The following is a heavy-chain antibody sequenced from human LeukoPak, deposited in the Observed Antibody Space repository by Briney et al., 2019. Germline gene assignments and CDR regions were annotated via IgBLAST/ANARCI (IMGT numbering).Heavy chain of an antibody. CDR3: AREWESRNWSDP. CDR1: GGSISSGGYY. D-gene: IGHD1-26*01. V-gene: IGHV4-31*03. CDR2: IYYSGST. Sequence: SETLSLTCTVSGGSISSGGYYWSWIRQHPGKGLEWIGYIYYSGSTYYNPSLKSRVTISVDTSKNQFSLKLSSVTAADTAVYYCAREWESRNWSDPWGQGTLVTVSS. J-gene: IGHJ5*02.